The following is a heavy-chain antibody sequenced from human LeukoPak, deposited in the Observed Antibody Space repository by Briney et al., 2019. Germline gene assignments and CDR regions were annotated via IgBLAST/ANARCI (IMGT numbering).Heavy chain of an antibody. CDR1: GFTFSNYW. CDR3: AKARVLRSPYYYYMDV. D-gene: IGHD6-13*01. CDR2: INSDGSSR. V-gene: IGHV3-74*01. J-gene: IGHJ6*03. Sequence: GGSLRLSCAASGFTFSNYWMHWVRQAPGKGLVWVSRINSDGSSRNYADSVKGRFTISRDNAKNTLYLQMNSLRAEDTAVYYCAKARVLRSPYYYYMDVWGKGTTVTVSS.